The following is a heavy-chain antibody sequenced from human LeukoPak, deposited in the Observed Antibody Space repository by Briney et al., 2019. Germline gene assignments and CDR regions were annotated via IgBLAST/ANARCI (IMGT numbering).Heavy chain of an antibody. CDR2: INQDGSEK. CDR3: ARDNWNCNY. J-gene: IGHJ4*02. D-gene: IGHD1-7*01. CDR1: GFTFSNFW. V-gene: IGHV3-7*01. Sequence: GGSLRLSCAASGFTFSNFWMSWVRQAPGKGLEWVANINQDGSEKYYVDSVKGRFTISRDNAKNSLYLQMNSLRAEGMAVYYCARDNWNCNYWGQGTLVTVSS.